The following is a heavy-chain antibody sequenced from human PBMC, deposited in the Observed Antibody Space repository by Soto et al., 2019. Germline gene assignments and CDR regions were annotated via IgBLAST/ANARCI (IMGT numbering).Heavy chain of an antibody. J-gene: IGHJ6*03. CDR2: IKSKTDGGTT. CDR1: GFTFSNAW. D-gene: IGHD4-17*01. V-gene: IGHV3-15*01. Sequence: GGSLRLSCAASGFTFSNAWMSWVRQAPGKGLEWVGRIKSKTDGGTTDYAAPVKGRFTISRDDSKNTLYLQMNSLKTEDTAVYYFTTALDYGVSWVHSYSYMDVWGKGTRSPSP. CDR3: TTALDYGVSWVHSYSYMDV.